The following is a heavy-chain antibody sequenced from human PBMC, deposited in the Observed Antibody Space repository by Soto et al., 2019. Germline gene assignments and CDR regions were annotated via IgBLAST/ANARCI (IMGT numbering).Heavy chain of an antibody. CDR3: ARYKARVAVAGTRALQTYVG. Sequence: SQTLSLTCAISGDSVSSNSTAWNWIRHSPSRGLEWLGRTYYRSKWYNDYAVSVKSRITINPDTSKNQFSLQLNSVTPEDTAVHYCARYKARVAVAGTRALQTYVGRGQGTMV. J-gene: IGHJ3*01. CDR2: TYYRSKWYN. V-gene: IGHV6-1*01. CDR1: GDSVSSNSTA. D-gene: IGHD6-19*01.